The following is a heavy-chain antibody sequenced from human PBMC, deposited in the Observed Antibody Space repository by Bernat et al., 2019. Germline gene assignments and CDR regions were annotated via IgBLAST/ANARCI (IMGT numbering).Heavy chain of an antibody. Sequence: QLQLQESGPGLVKPSETLSLTCTVSGGSISSSSYYWGWIRQPPGKGLEWIGSIYYSGSTYYNPALKSLVTISVDTSKNQFSLKLSSVTAADTAVYYCAGTGTNYYYYYMDVWGKGTTVTVSS. CDR3: AGTGTNYYYYYMDV. D-gene: IGHD4-17*01. CDR1: GGSISSSSYY. V-gene: IGHV4-39*01. J-gene: IGHJ6*03. CDR2: IYYSGST.